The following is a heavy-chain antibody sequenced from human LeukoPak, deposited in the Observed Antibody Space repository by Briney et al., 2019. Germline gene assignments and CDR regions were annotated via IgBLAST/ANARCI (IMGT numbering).Heavy chain of an antibody. D-gene: IGHD6-13*01. J-gene: IGHJ6*02. CDR1: GFTFSSYS. Sequence: RGSLRLSCAASGFTFSSYSMKWVRPAAGKGLEWVGSILTSRSYIYYADSVKGRFTISRDNAKNTLYLQMNSLRAEDTAVYYCARDVVPYSSSWFYYSYYGMDVWGQGTTVTVSS. CDR2: ILTSRSYI. CDR3: ARDVVPYSSSWFYYSYYGMDV. V-gene: IGHV3-21*01.